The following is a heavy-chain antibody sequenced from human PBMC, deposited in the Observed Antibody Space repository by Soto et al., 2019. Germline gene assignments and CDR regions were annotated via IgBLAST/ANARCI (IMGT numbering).Heavy chain of an antibody. V-gene: IGHV1-2*02. CDR1: GYTFTGYY. Sequence: ASVKVSCKASGYTFTGYYMHWVRQAPGQGLEWMGWINPNSGGTNYAQKFQGRVTMTRDTSISTAYMELSRLRSDDTAVYYCARELEFWGGYYSRWFDPWGQGTLVTVSS. D-gene: IGHD3-3*01. CDR2: INPNSGGT. J-gene: IGHJ5*02. CDR3: ARELEFWGGYYSRWFDP.